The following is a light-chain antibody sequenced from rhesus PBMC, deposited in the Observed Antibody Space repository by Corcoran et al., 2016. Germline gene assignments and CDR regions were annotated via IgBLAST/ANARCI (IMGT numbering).Light chain of an antibody. Sequence: DIQMTQSPSSLSASVGDRVTITCRASVNVNNYLNWYQQKPGKAPTHLIYKASHLQSGVPSRFGGSGSGTDYNFTISSLQPEDVATYYCQHGYGTPLTFGGGTKVDI. CDR3: QHGYGTPLT. V-gene: IGKV1-74*01. CDR2: KAS. CDR1: VNVNNY. J-gene: IGKJ4*01.